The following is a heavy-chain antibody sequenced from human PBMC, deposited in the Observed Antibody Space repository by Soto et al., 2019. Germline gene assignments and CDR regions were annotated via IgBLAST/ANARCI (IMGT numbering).Heavy chain of an antibody. J-gene: IGHJ4*02. CDR3: ARERGFYDSSGTGFDY. CDR2: ISDSSTI. CDR1: GFTFSIYS. D-gene: IGHD3-22*01. V-gene: IGHV3-48*02. Sequence: GGSLRLSCAAPGFTFSIYSMNWVRQAPGKGLEWVSYISDSSTIHYADSVKGRFTISRDNAKNSLYLQMNSLRDEDTAVYYCARERGFYDSSGTGFDYWGQGTLVTVSS.